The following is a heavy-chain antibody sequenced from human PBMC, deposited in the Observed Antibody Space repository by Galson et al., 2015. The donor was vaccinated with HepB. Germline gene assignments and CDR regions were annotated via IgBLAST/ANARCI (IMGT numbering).Heavy chain of an antibody. CDR1: GFTFSSYA. D-gene: IGHD2-15*01. J-gene: IGHJ3*02. CDR2: ICSGGST. Sequence: SLRLSCAASGFTFSSYAMHWVRQAPGKGLEWVSVICSGGSTYYADSVKGRFTISRDNSKNTLYLQMNGLRAEDTAVYYCAACSGGSCWVGGAFDIRGQGTMVTVSS. CDR3: AACSGGSCWVGGAFDI. V-gene: IGHV3-66*01.